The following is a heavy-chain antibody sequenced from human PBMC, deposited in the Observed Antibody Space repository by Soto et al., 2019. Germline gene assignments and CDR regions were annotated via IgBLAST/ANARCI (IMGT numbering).Heavy chain of an antibody. D-gene: IGHD1-26*01. CDR3: ARRRSYSLPLDY. Sequence: PGGSLRLSCAGSGFTFGSYAMSWVRQAPGKGLEWISAISGSGDIPYYADSVKGRFTISRDNAKNSLYLQMNSLRAEDTAVYYCARRRSYSLPLDYWGQGTLVTVSS. CDR1: GFTFGSYA. CDR2: ISGSGDIP. J-gene: IGHJ4*02. V-gene: IGHV3-23*01.